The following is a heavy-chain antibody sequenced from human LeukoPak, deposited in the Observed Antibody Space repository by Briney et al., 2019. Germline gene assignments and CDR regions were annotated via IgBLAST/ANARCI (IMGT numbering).Heavy chain of an antibody. V-gene: IGHV1-2*02. CDR3: ARGKQRITMVRGVIRLFDY. J-gene: IGHJ4*02. CDR2: INPNSGGT. Sequence: ASVKVSCKTSGYTFTGYYMHWVRPAPGQGLEWLGWINPNSGGTNYAPKFQGRVTMTRDTSISTAYMELSRLGSDDKAVYYCARGKQRITMVRGVIRLFDYWGQGTLVTVSS. D-gene: IGHD3-10*01. CDR1: GYTFTGYY.